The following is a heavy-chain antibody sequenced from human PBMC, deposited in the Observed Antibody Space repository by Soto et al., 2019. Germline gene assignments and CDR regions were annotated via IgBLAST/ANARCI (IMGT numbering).Heavy chain of an antibody. J-gene: IGHJ4*02. Sequence: NPSETLSLTCSVSGGSVSNKTYYWSWIRQPPGKRLEWIGYVYYSGTTNYNPSLKSRVTISVDLSKNQFSLRLSSVTTADTALYYCARTKAVPTTLRSRYFFDYWGQGTLVTVYS. D-gene: IGHD1-26*01. V-gene: IGHV4-61*01. CDR1: GGSVSNKTYY. CDR2: VYYSGTT. CDR3: ARTKAVPTTLRSRYFFDY.